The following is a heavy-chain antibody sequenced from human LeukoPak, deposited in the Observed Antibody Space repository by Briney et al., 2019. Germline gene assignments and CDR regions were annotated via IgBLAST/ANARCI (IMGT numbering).Heavy chain of an antibody. J-gene: IGHJ3*02. Sequence: GGSLRLSCAASGFTFSSYGMHWVRQAPGKGLEWVAFIRYDGSNKYYADSVKGRFTISRDNSKNTLYLQMNSLRAEDTAVYYCAKDSEWELPAPDAFDIWGQGTMVTVSS. D-gene: IGHD1-26*01. CDR1: GFTFSSYG. V-gene: IGHV3-30*02. CDR2: IRYDGSNK. CDR3: AKDSEWELPAPDAFDI.